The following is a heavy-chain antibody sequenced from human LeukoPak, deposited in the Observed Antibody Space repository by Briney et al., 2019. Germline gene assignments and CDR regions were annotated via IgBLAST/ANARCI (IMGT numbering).Heavy chain of an antibody. D-gene: IGHD2-15*01. V-gene: IGHV4-39*07. CDR1: GGSISSTNYY. CDR2: IYYSGST. Sequence: SETLSLTCTVSGGSISSTNYYWGWIRQPPGKGLEWIGSIYYSGSTYNNPSLKSRVTISVDTSKNQFSLKLSSVTAADTAVYYCARALGYCSGGSCYFHFDYWGQGTLVTVSS. CDR3: ARALGYCSGGSCYFHFDY. J-gene: IGHJ4*02.